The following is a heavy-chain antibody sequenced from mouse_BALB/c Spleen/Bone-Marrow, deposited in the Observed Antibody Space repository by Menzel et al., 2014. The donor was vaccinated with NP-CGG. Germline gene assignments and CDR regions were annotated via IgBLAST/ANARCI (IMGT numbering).Heavy chain of an antibody. CDR3: ARGGELRPWFAY. V-gene: IGHV5-6-5*01. Sequence: EVKLMESGGGLVKPGGSLKLSCAASGFTFSSYATSWVRRTPEKRLEWVASISSGGNTYYPDSMKGRFTISRDNARNILYLQMSSLRSEDTAMYYCARGGELRPWFAYWGQGTLVTVSA. CDR1: GFTFSSYA. J-gene: IGHJ3*01. CDR2: ISSGGNT. D-gene: IGHD2-4*01.